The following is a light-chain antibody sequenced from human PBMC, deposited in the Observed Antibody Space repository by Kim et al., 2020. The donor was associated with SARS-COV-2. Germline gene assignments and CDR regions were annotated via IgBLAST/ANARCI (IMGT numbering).Light chain of an antibody. CDR1: KLGDKY. CDR3: QAWDSSTHGV. Sequence: VSPGQTASITCSGDKLGDKYACWYQQKPGQSPVLVIYQDSKRPSGIPERFSGSNSGNTATLTISGTQAMDEADYYCQAWDSSTHGVFGGGTQLTVL. CDR2: QDS. J-gene: IGLJ7*01. V-gene: IGLV3-1*01.